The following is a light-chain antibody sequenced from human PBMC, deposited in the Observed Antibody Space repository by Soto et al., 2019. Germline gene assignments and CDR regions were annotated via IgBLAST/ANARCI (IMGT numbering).Light chain of an antibody. J-gene: IGKJ1*01. CDR3: QQYNDWWT. Sequence: EILMTQSPATLSVSPGERATLSCRASQSVDGNLAWYQQKPGQAPGLLIYGASTRATGISARFSGSGSGTEFTLTISSLQSEDFGVYYCQQYNDWWTFGQGTKVDIK. CDR2: GAS. V-gene: IGKV3-15*01. CDR1: QSVDGN.